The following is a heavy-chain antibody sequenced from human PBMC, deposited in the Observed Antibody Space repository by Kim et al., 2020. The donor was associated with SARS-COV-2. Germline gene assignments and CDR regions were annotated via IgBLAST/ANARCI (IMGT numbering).Heavy chain of an antibody. CDR2: IYYSGST. V-gene: IGHV4-39*01. CDR1: GGSISSSSYY. D-gene: IGHD3-3*01. CDR3: ARTTYYDFWSGYLDTYYFDY. Sequence: SETLSLTCTVSGGSISSSSYYWGWIRQPPGKGLEWIGSIYYSGSTYYNPSLKSRVTISVDTSKNQFSLQLSSVTAADTAVYYCARTTYYDFWSGYLDTYYFDYWGQGTLVTVSS. J-gene: IGHJ4*02.